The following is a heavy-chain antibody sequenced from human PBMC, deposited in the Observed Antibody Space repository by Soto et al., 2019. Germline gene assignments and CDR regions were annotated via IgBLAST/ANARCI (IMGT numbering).Heavy chain of an antibody. J-gene: IGHJ5*02. CDR2: ISASGGLK. V-gene: IGHV3-23*04. CDR3: AREVGAPSGWLDP. Sequence: EVQLVESGGGLVKPGGSLRLSCTASGFMFSSYTMNWVRQAPGKGLEWVSGISASGGLKYYADSVRGRFTVSRDNSKNILYLQMDNLRDEDTALYYCAREVGAPSGWLDPWGQGTQVTVSS. CDR1: GFMFSSYT. D-gene: IGHD1-26*01.